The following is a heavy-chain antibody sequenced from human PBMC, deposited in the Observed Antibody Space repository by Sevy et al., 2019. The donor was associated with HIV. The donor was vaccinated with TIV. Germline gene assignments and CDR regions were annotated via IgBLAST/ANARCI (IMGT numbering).Heavy chain of an antibody. D-gene: IGHD3-22*01. CDR3: ARQRDYYDSSLGY. Sequence: SETLSLTCTVSGGSISSYYCSWIRQPPGEGLEWIGYIYYSGSTNYNPSLKSRVTISLDTYKNQFSLKLSSVTAADTAVYYCARQRDYYDSSLGYWGQGTLVTVSS. V-gene: IGHV4-59*01. J-gene: IGHJ4*02. CDR1: GGSISSYY. CDR2: IYYSGST.